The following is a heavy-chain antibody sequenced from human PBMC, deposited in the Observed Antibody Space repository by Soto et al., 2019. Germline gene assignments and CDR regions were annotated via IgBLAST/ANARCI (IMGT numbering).Heavy chain of an antibody. J-gene: IGHJ3*02. V-gene: IGHV1-69*02. CDR2: IIPILGIA. CDR1: GGTFSSYT. CDR3: ARGGYCSGGSCYVNAAFDI. Sequence: QVQLVQSGAEVKKPGSSVKVSCKASGGTFSSYTISWVRQAPGQGLEWMGRIIPILGIANYAQKFQGRVTITADKSTSTAYMELSSLRSEDTAVYYCARGGYCSGGSCYVNAAFDIWGQGTMVTVSS. D-gene: IGHD2-15*01.